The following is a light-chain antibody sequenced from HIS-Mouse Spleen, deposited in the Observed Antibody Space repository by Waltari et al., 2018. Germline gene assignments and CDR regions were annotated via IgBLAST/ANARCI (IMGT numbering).Light chain of an antibody. Sequence: SYEPTQPPSVSVSPGHTARITSPGDALPKKYSYWYQQKSGQAPVLVIYEDSKRPSGIPERFSGSSSGTMATLTISGAQVEDEADYYCYSTDSSGNHRVFGGGTKLTVL. CDR1: ALPKKY. V-gene: IGLV3-10*01. J-gene: IGLJ2*01. CDR2: EDS. CDR3: YSTDSSGNHRV.